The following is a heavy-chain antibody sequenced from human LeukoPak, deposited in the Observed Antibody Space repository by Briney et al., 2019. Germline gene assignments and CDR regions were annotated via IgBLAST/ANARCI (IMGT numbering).Heavy chain of an antibody. CDR3: ARGHYYDSSGYYWSDAFDI. Sequence: PGGSLRLSCAASGFTFSSYEMNWVRQAPGKGLEWVSYISSSGSTIYYADSVKGRFTISIDNAKNSLYLQMNSLRAEDTAVYYCARGHYYDSSGYYWSDAFDIWGQGTMVTVSS. D-gene: IGHD3-22*01. V-gene: IGHV3-48*03. J-gene: IGHJ3*02. CDR1: GFTFSSYE. CDR2: ISSSGSTI.